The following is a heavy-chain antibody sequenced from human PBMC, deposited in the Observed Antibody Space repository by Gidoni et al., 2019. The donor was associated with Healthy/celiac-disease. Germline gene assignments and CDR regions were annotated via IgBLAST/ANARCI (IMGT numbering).Heavy chain of an antibody. D-gene: IGHD3-10*01. J-gene: IGHJ3*02. V-gene: IGHV3-9*01. CDR3: AKAGGFGELSTDAFDI. CDR2: ISWNSGSI. Sequence: EVQLVESGGGLVQPGRSLRLSCAASGFTFDDYAMHWVRQAPGKGLEWVSGISWNSGSIGYADSVKGRFTISRDNAKNSLYLQMNSLRAEDTALYYCAKAGGFGELSTDAFDIWGQGTMVTVSS. CDR1: GFTFDDYA.